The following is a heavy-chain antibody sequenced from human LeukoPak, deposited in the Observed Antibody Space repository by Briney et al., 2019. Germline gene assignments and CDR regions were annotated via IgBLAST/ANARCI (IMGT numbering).Heavy chain of an antibody. Sequence: GGSLRLSCAASGFTFSSYAMHWVLQAPGKGLEYVSAISSNGGSTYYANSVKGRFTISRDNSKNTLYLQMGSLRAEDMAVYYCASCRGSSTSCYTVDAFDIWGQGTMVTVSS. CDR1: GFTFSSYA. J-gene: IGHJ3*02. CDR3: ASCRGSSTSCYTVDAFDI. V-gene: IGHV3-64*01. D-gene: IGHD2-2*02. CDR2: ISSNGGST.